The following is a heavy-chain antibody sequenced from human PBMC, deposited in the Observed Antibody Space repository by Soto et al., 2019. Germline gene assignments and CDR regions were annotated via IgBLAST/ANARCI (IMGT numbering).Heavy chain of an antibody. CDR2: ISGSGGST. J-gene: IGHJ4*02. D-gene: IGHD4-4*01. V-gene: IGHV3-23*01. CDR3: AKDLRNDYSNYSGLDY. CDR1: GFTFSSYA. Sequence: GGSLRLSCAASGFTFSSYAMSWVRQAPGKGLEWVSAISGSGGSTYYADSVKGRFTISRDNSKNTLYLQMNSLRAEDTAVYYCAKDLRNDYSNYSGLDYWGQGTLVTVSS.